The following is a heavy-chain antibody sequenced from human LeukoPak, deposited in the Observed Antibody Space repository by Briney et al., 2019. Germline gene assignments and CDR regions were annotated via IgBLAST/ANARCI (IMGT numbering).Heavy chain of an antibody. D-gene: IGHD3-22*01. CDR3: ARDRGWGNYYDSSGYYLSGPSY. Sequence: ASVKVSCKASGYTFTSYGISWVRQAPGQGLEWMGWISAYNGNTNYAQKLQGRVTMTTDTSTSTAYMELRSLRSDDTAVYYCARDRGWGNYYDSSGYYLSGPSYWGQGTLVTVS. CDR2: ISAYNGNT. J-gene: IGHJ4*02. CDR1: GYTFTSYG. V-gene: IGHV1-18*01.